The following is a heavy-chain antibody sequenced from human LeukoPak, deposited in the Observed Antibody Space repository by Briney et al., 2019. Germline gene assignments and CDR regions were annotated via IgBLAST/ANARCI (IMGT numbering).Heavy chain of an antibody. CDR2: IKQDGSEK. J-gene: IGHJ4*02. CDR3: ATSRTFDY. V-gene: IGHV3-7*03. Sequence: GGSLRLSCAASRFTFSSYWMSWVRQAPGKGLEWVANIKQDGSEKYYVDSVKGRFTISRDNAENSVYLQMNSLRAEDAAVYYCATSRTFDYWGQGTLVTVSS. CDR1: RFTFSSYW.